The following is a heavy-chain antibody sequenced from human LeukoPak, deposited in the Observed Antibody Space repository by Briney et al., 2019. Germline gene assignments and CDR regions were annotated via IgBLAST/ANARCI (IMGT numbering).Heavy chain of an antibody. V-gene: IGHV3-30*18. D-gene: IGHD6-19*01. CDR3: AKAGAQWRSLYYFDY. Sequence: PGRSLRLSCAASGFTFSSYGMHWVRQAPGKGLEWVAVISYDRSNKYYADSVKGRFTISRDNSKNTLYLQMNSLRAEDTAVYYCAKAGAQWRSLYYFDYWGQGTLVTVSS. CDR1: GFTFSSYG. CDR2: ISYDRSNK. J-gene: IGHJ4*02.